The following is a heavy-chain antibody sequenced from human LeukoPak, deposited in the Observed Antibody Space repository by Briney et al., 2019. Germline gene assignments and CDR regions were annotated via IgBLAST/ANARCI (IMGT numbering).Heavy chain of an antibody. CDR1: GGSISSYY. Sequence: SETLSLTCTVSGGSISSYYWSWIRQPPGKGLEWIGYIYYSGSTNYNPSLKSRVTISVDTSKNQFSLKLSSVTAADTAVYYCARLTMVRGVIINYYGMDVWGQGTTVTVSS. D-gene: IGHD3-10*01. CDR2: IYYSGST. J-gene: IGHJ6*02. CDR3: ARLTMVRGVIINYYGMDV. V-gene: IGHV4-59*01.